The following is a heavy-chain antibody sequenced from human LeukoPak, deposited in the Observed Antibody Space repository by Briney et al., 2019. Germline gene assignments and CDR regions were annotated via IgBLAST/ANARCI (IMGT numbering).Heavy chain of an antibody. D-gene: IGHD5-24*01. CDR3: TTNLFVEPPTPYYFDD. J-gene: IGHJ4*02. CDR2: YDREEGKT. V-gene: IGHV1-24*01. CDR1: GSAFTELS. Sequence: GASVKVSCKVSGSAFTELSIHWVRQVPGKGLEWMGGYDREEGKTRYAEKFQGRVTLTDDTSTDTAFMELSSLRSDDTAVYFCTTNLFVEPPTPYYFDDWGQGTLVTVSS.